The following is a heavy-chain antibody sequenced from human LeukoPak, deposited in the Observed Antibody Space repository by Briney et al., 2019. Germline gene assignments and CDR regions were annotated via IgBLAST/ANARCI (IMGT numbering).Heavy chain of an antibody. CDR3: ARLADYSNYEVADY. CDR2: IYYSGST. J-gene: IGHJ4*02. V-gene: IGHV4-31*03. D-gene: IGHD4-11*01. CDR1: GGSISSGGYY. Sequence: NPSETLSLTCTVCGGSISSGGYYWSWIRQHPGKGLEWIGYIYYSGSTYYNPSLKSRVTISVDTSKNQFSLKLSSVTAADTAVYYCARLADYSNYEVADYWGQGTLVTVSS.